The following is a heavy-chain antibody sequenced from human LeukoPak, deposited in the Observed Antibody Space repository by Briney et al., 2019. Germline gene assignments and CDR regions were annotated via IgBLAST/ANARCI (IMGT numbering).Heavy chain of an antibody. CDR1: GGSISSSSYY. D-gene: IGHD3-10*01. V-gene: IGHV4-39*01. Sequence: SETLSLTCTVSGGSISSSSYYWGWIRQPPGKGLEWIGCIYHSGSTYYNPSLKSRVTISVDTSKNQFSLKLSSVTAADTAVFYCAGSDYYYYMDVWGKGTSVTVCS. CDR3: AGSDYYYYMDV. CDR2: IYHSGST. J-gene: IGHJ6*03.